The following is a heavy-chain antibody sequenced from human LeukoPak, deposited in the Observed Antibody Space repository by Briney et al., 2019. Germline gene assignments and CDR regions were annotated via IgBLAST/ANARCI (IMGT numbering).Heavy chain of an antibody. CDR1: EFAFSNYW. CDR2: IDRDGNGK. CDR3: AREIPEGFYGSGSDF. J-gene: IGHJ4*02. V-gene: IGHV3-7*01. Sequence: PGGSLRLSCAASEFAFSNYWMSWVRQAPGKGLEWVANIDRDGNGKYFVDSVKGRFTISRDNAKSSLFLQLNSLRVDDTAVYYCAREIPEGFYGSGSDFWGQGTLVTVAS. D-gene: IGHD3-10*01.